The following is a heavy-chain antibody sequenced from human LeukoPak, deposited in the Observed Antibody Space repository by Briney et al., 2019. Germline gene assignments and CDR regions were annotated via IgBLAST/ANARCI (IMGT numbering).Heavy chain of an antibody. CDR2: INPNSGGT. J-gene: IGHJ4*02. CDR3: AIRTSFYGGNGGFDY. CDR1: GYTFTGYY. D-gene: IGHD4-23*01. V-gene: IGHV1-2*04. Sequence: ASVKVSCKASGYTFTGYYMHWVRQAPGQGLEWMGWINPNSGGTNYAQKFQGWVTMTRDTSISAAYMELSRLRSDDTAVYYCAIRTSFYGGNGGFDYWGQGTLVTVSS.